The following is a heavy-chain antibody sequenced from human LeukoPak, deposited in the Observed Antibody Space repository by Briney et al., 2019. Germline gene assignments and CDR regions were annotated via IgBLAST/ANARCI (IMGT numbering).Heavy chain of an antibody. CDR1: GFTFSSYA. CDR2: ISGSGGST. CDR3: AKVMMYSSSSPPDY. Sequence: PGGSLRLSCAASGFTFSSYAMSWVRQAPGKGLEWVSAISGSGGSTYYADSVKGRFTISRDNSKNTLYLQMNSLRAEDTAVYYCAKVMMYSSSSPPDYWGQGTLVTVSS. V-gene: IGHV3-23*01. J-gene: IGHJ4*02. D-gene: IGHD6-6*01.